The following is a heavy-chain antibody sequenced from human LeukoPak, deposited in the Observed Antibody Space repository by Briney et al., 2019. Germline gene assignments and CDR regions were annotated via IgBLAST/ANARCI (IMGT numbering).Heavy chain of an antibody. V-gene: IGHV3-66*01. D-gene: IGHD4-17*01. Sequence: SGGSLRLSCAASGFTVTSNYMSWVRQAPGKGLEWVSIIYSGGSTYNADSVKGRFTISRDNSKNTLYLQMNSLRAEDTAVYYCARGYGDYGFDYWGQGTLVTVSS. J-gene: IGHJ4*02. CDR1: GFTVTSNY. CDR3: ARGYGDYGFDY. CDR2: IYSGGST.